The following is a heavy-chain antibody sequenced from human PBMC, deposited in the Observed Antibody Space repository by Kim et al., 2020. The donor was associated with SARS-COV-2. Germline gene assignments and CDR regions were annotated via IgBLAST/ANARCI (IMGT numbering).Heavy chain of an antibody. D-gene: IGHD1-26*01. J-gene: IGHJ4*02. Sequence: STSCAQKFQGRVTMTRDTSTSTVYMELSSLRSEGTAVYYCARVGATKPDYWGQGTLVTVSS. CDR2: ST. CDR3: ARVGATKPDY. V-gene: IGHV1-46*01.